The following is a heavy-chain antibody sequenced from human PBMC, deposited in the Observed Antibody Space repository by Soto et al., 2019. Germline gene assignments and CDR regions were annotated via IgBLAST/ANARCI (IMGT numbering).Heavy chain of an antibody. J-gene: IGHJ4*02. V-gene: IGHV3-30*18. CDR1: GFTFSSYG. D-gene: IGHD3-22*01. CDR2: ISYDGSNK. Sequence: PGGSLRLSCAASGFTFSSYGMHWVRQAPGKGLEWVAVISYDGSNKYYADSVKGRFTISRDNSKNTLYLQMNSLRAEDTAVYYCAKDSYLLLSITMIVALDYWGQGTLVTVSS. CDR3: AKDSYLLLSITMIVALDY.